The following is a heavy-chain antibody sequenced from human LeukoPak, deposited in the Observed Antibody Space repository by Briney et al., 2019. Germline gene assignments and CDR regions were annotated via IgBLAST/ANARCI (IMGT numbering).Heavy chain of an antibody. D-gene: IGHD2-15*01. CDR2: INPNSGGT. CDR3: ARRGYCSGGSCSTFGY. J-gene: IGHJ4*02. Sequence: ASVKVSCKASGYTFTGYCMHWVRQAPGQGLEWMGWINPNSGGTNYAQKFQGRVTMTRDTSISTAYMELSRLRSDDTAVYYCARRGYCSGGSCSTFGYWGQGTLVTVSS. V-gene: IGHV1-2*02. CDR1: GYTFTGYC.